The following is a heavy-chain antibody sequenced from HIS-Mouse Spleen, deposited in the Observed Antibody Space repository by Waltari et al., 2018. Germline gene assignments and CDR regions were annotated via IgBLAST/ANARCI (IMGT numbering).Heavy chain of an antibody. J-gene: IGHJ2*01. D-gene: IGHD6-13*01. CDR1: GGSISSSSYY. V-gene: IGHV4-39*07. CDR2: IDYSGST. CDR3: AREIPYSSSWYDWYFDL. Sequence: QLQLQESGPGLVKPSETLSLTCTVSGGSISSSSYYWGWIRQPPGKGLEWIGSIDYSGSTTPNPSLKSLVTISVDTSKNQFSLKLSSVTAADTAVYYCAREIPYSSSWYDWYFDLWGRGTLVTVSS.